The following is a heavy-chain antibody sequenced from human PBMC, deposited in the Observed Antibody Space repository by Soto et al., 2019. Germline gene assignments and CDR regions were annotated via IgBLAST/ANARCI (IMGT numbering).Heavy chain of an antibody. D-gene: IGHD2-15*01. V-gene: IGHV3-23*01. Sequence: GGSLRLYRASCGFAYSSYAMSLVRQAPGKGLEWVSAISGSGGSTYYADSVKGRFTISRDNSKNTLYLQMNSLRAEDTAVYYCAKDYLGYCSGGSCYPDYYYYYYMDVWGKGTTVTVSS. J-gene: IGHJ6*03. CDR3: AKDYLGYCSGGSCYPDYYYYYYMDV. CDR1: GFAYSSYA. CDR2: ISGSGGST.